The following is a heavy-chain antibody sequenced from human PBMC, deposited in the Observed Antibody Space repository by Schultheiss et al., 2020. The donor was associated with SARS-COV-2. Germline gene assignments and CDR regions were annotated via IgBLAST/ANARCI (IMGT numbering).Heavy chain of an antibody. Sequence: GGSLRLSCAASGFTFSSYEMNWVRQAPGKGLEWVSYISSSGSTIYYADSVKGRFTISRDNAKNSLYLQMNSLRAEDTAVYYCARANYYDFWSGYYLYYYYGMDVWGQGTTVTVSS. CDR3: ARANYYDFWSGYYLYYYYGMDV. V-gene: IGHV3-48*03. D-gene: IGHD3-3*01. CDR2: ISSSGSTI. CDR1: GFTFSSYE. J-gene: IGHJ6*02.